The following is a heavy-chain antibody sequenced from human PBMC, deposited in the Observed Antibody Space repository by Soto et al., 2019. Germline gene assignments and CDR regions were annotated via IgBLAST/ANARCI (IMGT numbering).Heavy chain of an antibody. D-gene: IGHD4-4*01. CDR1: GFTFSSYA. CDR3: AKEGTTSPHYYYYYYMDV. Sequence: GGSLRLSCAASGFTFSSYAMSWVRQAPGKGLEWVSAISGSGGSTYYADSVKGRFTISRDNSKNTLYLQMNSLRAEDTAVYYCAKEGTTSPHYYYYYYMDVWGKGTTVTVSS. CDR2: ISGSGGST. J-gene: IGHJ6*03. V-gene: IGHV3-23*01.